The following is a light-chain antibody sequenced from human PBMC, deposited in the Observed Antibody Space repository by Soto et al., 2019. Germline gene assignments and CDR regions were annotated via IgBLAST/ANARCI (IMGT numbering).Light chain of an antibody. V-gene: IGKV4-1*01. CDR2: RAS. Sequence: DIVMTQSPDSLAVSLGERATINCKSSQTVLHSSSNDNSLAWYQQKPGQPPKLLIYRASTRESGVPDRFSGSGSGPDFPLAINSLQAEDVAIYYCQQYYSHYHTFGQGTKLEIK. J-gene: IGKJ2*01. CDR3: QQYYSHYHT. CDR1: QTVLHSSSNDNS.